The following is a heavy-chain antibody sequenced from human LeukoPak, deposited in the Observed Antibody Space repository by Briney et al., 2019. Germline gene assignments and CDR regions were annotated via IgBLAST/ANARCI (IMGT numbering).Heavy chain of an antibody. CDR1: GYSINSGFY. V-gene: IGHV4-38-2*02. Sequence: SETLSLTCTVSGYSINSGFYWAWIRPPPGKGLEWIGSIYHSGNTYYNPSLKSRVTISVDTSKNRFSLKLSSVTAADTAVYYCARVEVGATSPFDYWGQGNLVTVSS. D-gene: IGHD1-26*01. CDR3: ARVEVGATSPFDY. J-gene: IGHJ4*02. CDR2: IYHSGNT.